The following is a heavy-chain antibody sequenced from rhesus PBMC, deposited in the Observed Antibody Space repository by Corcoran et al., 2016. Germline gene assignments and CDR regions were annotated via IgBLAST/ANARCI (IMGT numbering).Heavy chain of an antibody. CDR2: IYGSGSST. CDR3: ARDDYGNSDY. D-gene: IGHD4-35*01. CDR1: GGSISSSY. Sequence: QLQLQESGPGLVKPSETLSVTCAVSGGSISSSYWSWIRQAPGKGLEWIGSIYGSGSSTNYNPSLKSRVTLSVDTSKNQLSLKLSSVTTADTAVYYCARDDYGNSDYWGQGVLVTVSS. J-gene: IGHJ4*01. V-gene: IGHV4-169*02.